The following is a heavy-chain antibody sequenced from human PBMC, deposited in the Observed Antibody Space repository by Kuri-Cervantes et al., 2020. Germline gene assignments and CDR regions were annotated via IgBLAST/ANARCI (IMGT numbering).Heavy chain of an antibody. CDR1: GCPVSSGSYS. Sequence: GSLRLSCTVPGCPVSSGSYSWSWIRQPPGKGLEWIGYIYYSGSTNYYPSLKSGATISVDTSKNQFSLKLSSVTAADTAVYYCARGRYDSSGYCYRGHFDYWGQGTLVTVSS. D-gene: IGHD3-22*01. CDR2: IYYSGST. CDR3: ARGRYDSSGYCYRGHFDY. J-gene: IGHJ4*02. V-gene: IGHV4-61*01.